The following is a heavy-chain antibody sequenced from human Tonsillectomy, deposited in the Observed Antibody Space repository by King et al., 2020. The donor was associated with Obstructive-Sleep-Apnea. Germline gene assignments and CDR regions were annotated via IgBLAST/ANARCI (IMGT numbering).Heavy chain of an antibody. V-gene: IGHV7-4-1*02. Sequence: VQLVESGSEFKKPGASVKVSCKASGYTFTSYAMNWVRQAPGQGLEWMGWINTNTWNPTNSQGFTGRFVFSLVTSVSTAYLQISSLKAEDTAVYYCARLYGEGYSYGYSDYWGQGTLVTVSS. CDR3: ARLYGEGYSYGYSDY. D-gene: IGHD5-18*01. CDR1: GYTFTSYA. J-gene: IGHJ4*02. CDR2: INTNTWNP.